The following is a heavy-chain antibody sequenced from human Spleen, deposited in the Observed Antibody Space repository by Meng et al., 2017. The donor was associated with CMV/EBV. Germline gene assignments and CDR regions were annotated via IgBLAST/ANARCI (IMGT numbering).Heavy chain of an antibody. CDR1: GGSVSGNSYY. CDR2: IYYSGST. D-gene: IGHD3-16*01. J-gene: IGHJ6*02. V-gene: IGHV4-61*01. Sequence: SETLSLTCTVSGGSVSGNSYYWSWIRQPPGKGLEWIGYIYYSGSTNYSPSLMSRLTISVDTSKNQFSLKLRSVTAADTAVYYCARGARRGGMDVWGQGTTVTVSS. CDR3: ARGARRGGMDV.